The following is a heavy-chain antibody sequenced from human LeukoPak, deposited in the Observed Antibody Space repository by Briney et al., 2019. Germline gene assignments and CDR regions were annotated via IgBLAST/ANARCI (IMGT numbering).Heavy chain of an antibody. D-gene: IGHD4-11*01. Sequence: ASVKVSCKASGYTFTGYYMHWVRQAPGQGLEWMGWINPNSGGTNYAQKFQGRVTMTRDTSISTAYMELSRLRSDDTAVYYCASPPTTVTEGTHFDYWGQGTWSPSPQ. V-gene: IGHV1-2*02. J-gene: IGHJ4*02. CDR2: INPNSGGT. CDR3: ASPPTTVTEGTHFDY. CDR1: GYTFTGYY.